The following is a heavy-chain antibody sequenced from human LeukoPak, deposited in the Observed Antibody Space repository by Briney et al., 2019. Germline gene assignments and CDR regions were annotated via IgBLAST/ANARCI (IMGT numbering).Heavy chain of an antibody. J-gene: IGHJ4*02. CDR3: AREGDGGYYDSSGPLY. D-gene: IGHD3-22*01. Sequence: PSETLSLTCAVYGGTFSGYYWSWIRQPPGKGLEWIGEINHSGSTNYNPSLKSRVTISVDTSKNQFSLTLSSVTAADTAVYYCAREGDGGYYDSSGPLYWGQGTLVTVSS. V-gene: IGHV4-34*01. CDR1: GGTFSGYY. CDR2: INHSGST.